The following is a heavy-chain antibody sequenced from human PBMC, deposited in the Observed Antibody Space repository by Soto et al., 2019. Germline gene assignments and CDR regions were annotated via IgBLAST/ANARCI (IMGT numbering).Heavy chain of an antibody. CDR3: VRGAGSGGYFDF. J-gene: IGHJ4*02. D-gene: IGHD3-10*01. CDR1: GFPFSSYA. Sequence: EVQLLESGGGLAQPGGSLRLSCATSGFPFSSYAMAWVRQAPGKGLAWVSGISGRGGSSCYADSVKGRFTISRDNSKSTLYLQMGSLRAEDTAVYYCVRGAGSGGYFDFWGQGILVTVSS. V-gene: IGHV3-23*01. CDR2: ISGRGGSS.